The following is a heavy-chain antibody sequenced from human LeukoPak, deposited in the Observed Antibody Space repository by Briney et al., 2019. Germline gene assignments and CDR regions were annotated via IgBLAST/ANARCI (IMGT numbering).Heavy chain of an antibody. D-gene: IGHD3-22*01. V-gene: IGHV3-9*01. CDR3: ARGDSRGYYYTSGFDP. CDR1: GFTFDDYA. J-gene: IGHJ5*02. Sequence: PGRSLRLSCAASGFTFDDYAMHWVRQAPGKGLEWVSGISWNSGSIGYADSVKGRFTISRDNAKNSLYLQMNSLRAEDTAVYYCARGDSRGYYYTSGFDPWGQGTLVTVSS. CDR2: ISWNSGSI.